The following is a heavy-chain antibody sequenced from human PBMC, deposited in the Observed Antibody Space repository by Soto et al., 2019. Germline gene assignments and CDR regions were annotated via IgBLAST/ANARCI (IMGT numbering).Heavy chain of an antibody. D-gene: IGHD3-3*01. Sequence: PGGSLRLSCAASGFSFGSYALSWVRQAPGKGLEWVSTISGSDGKTFYADSVKGRFSISRDTSKSTLYLQMNSLRADDTAMYYCALWSYLDYWGQGTRLTFYS. V-gene: IGHV3-23*01. J-gene: IGHJ4*02. CDR3: ALWSYLDY. CDR2: ISGSDGKT. CDR1: GFSFGSYA.